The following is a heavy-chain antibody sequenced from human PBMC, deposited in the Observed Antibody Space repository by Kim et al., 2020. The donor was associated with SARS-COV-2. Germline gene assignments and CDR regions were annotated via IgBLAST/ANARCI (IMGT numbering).Heavy chain of an antibody. Sequence: SVKVSCKASGGTFSSYAISWVRQAPGQGLEWMGGIIPIFGTANYAQKFQGRVTITADESTSTAYMELSSLRSEDTAVYYCARDIVVVPAAPNSFDPWGQGTLVTVSS. V-gene: IGHV1-69*13. D-gene: IGHD2-2*01. J-gene: IGHJ5*02. CDR3: ARDIVVVPAAPNSFDP. CDR1: GGTFSSYA. CDR2: IIPIFGTA.